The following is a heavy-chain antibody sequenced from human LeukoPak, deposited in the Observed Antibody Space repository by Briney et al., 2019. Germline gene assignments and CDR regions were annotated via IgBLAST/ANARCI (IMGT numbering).Heavy chain of an antibody. CDR1: GFIFSSYG. CDR3: AKDNRGGWSGYFDY. V-gene: IGHV3-33*06. D-gene: IGHD6-19*01. J-gene: IGHJ4*02. CDR2: IWHDGSAE. Sequence: GGSLRLSCATSGFIFSSYGMYWVRQAPGKGLEWVAVIWHDGSAEFYADPVKGRFSISRDDSKNTVYLQMNSLRAEDTALYYCAKDNRGGWSGYFDYWGQGILVTVSS.